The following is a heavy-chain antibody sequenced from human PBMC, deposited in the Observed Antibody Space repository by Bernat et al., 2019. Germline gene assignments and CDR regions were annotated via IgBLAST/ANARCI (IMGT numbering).Heavy chain of an antibody. V-gene: IGHV4-39*01. J-gene: IGHJ4*02. CDR3: AAYYYDSSGYVFFQNINDY. CDR2: IYYSGST. D-gene: IGHD3-22*01. Sequence: QLQLQESGPGLVKPSETLSLTCTVSGGSISSSSYYWGWIRQPPGKGLEWIGSIYYSGSTYYNPSLKSRVTLSVDTSKNQFSLKLSSVTAADTAVYYCAAYYYDSSGYVFFQNINDYWGQGTLVTVSS. CDR1: GGSISSSSYY.